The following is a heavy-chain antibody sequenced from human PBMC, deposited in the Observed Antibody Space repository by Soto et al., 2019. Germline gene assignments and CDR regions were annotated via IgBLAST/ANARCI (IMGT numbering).Heavy chain of an antibody. CDR1: GFTFRSYG. CDR3: ARDSVQTWIQLWQNGMDV. V-gene: IGHV3-30*03. Sequence: PGGPLRLSCAASGFTFRSYGMHWVRQAPGKGLEWVAVISYDGSNKYYADSVKGRFTISTDNSKNTLYVQMNSLRAEDTAVYYCARDSVQTWIQLWQNGMDVWGQGTTVTVSS. D-gene: IGHD5-18*01. CDR2: ISYDGSNK. J-gene: IGHJ6*02.